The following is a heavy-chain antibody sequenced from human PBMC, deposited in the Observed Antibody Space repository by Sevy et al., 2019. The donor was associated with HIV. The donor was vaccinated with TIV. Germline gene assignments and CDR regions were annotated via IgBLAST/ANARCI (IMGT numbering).Heavy chain of an antibody. Sequence: SETLSLTCTVSAVSITNYYWSWIRQPPGKGLEWIANIHYIGSTNYKPSLQSRVTISVDTSKNQFSLKLSSVTAADTAVYYCARDWGTPAAHYWYFDLWGRGTLVTVSS. CDR2: IHYIGST. D-gene: IGHD2-2*01. V-gene: IGHV4-59*01. CDR3: ARDWGTPAAHYWYFDL. CDR1: AVSITNYY. J-gene: IGHJ2*01.